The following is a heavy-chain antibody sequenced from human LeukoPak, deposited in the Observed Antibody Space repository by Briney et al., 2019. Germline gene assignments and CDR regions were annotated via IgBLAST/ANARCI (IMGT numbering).Heavy chain of an antibody. CDR2: MNPNSGNT. Sequence: ASVKVSCKASGYTFTGYYMHWVRQATGQGLEWMGWMNPNSGNTGYAQKFQGRVTMTRNTSISTAYMELSSLRSEDTAVYYCARRGRATMVRGALDWFDPWGQGTLVTVSS. CDR1: GYTFTGYY. V-gene: IGHV1-8*02. J-gene: IGHJ5*02. CDR3: ARRGRATMVRGALDWFDP. D-gene: IGHD3-10*01.